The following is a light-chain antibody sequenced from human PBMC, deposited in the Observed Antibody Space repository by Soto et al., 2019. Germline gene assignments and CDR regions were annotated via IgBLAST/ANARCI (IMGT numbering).Light chain of an antibody. J-gene: IGKJ3*01. CDR3: QQYGSSL. CDR2: GAS. Sequence: EIVLTQSPGTLSLSPGERATLSCRASRSVSRSYLAWYQQKPGQAPRLLIYGASSRATGIPDRFSGSGSGTDFTLTISRLEPEDFAVYYCQQYGSSLFGPGTKVDIK. V-gene: IGKV3-20*01. CDR1: RSVSRSY.